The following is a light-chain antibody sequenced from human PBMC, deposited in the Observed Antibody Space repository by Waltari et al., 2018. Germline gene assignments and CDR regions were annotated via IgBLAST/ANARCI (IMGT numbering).Light chain of an antibody. V-gene: IGKV3-15*01. CDR1: QSVNSN. Sequence: ETVMTQSPATLSVSPGERVTLSCRASQSVNSNLAWYQQKPGQAPRLLIYGASTRATAVPARFSGSGSGTEFTLTISSLQSEDFAVYFCHQYNDWWAFGQGTKVEIK. CDR3: HQYNDWWA. J-gene: IGKJ1*01. CDR2: GAS.